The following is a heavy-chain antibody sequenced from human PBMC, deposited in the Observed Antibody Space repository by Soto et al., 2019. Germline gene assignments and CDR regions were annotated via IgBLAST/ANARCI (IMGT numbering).Heavy chain of an antibody. CDR2: ISDSGNST. D-gene: IGHD4-17*01. CDR3: ARDRYGHPLSGQDHFDY. Sequence: GGSLRLSCAASGFTFSSYAMRGVRQAPGKGLEWVSTISDSGNSTYSAESVKGQFTISRDNSKNMLYLQMHSLSAEDTAVYYCARDRYGHPLSGQDHFDYWGQGTLLTVS. J-gene: IGHJ4*02. V-gene: IGHV3-23*01. CDR1: GFTFSSYA.